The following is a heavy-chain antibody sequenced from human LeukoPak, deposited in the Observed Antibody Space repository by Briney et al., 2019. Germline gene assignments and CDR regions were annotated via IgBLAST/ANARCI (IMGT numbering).Heavy chain of an antibody. CDR2: INWNSGGL. Sequence: GGSLRLSCAASGFTFDDYAMHWVRQAPGKGLEWVSGINWNSGGLGNADSVQGRFTISRDNAKKSLYLQMNSLRAEDTALYYCVKSFFGVNDYSSGLYYFDYWGQGTLVSVSS. V-gene: IGHV3-9*01. D-gene: IGHD6-19*01. CDR1: GFTFDDYA. CDR3: VKSFFGVNDYSSGLYYFDY. J-gene: IGHJ4*02.